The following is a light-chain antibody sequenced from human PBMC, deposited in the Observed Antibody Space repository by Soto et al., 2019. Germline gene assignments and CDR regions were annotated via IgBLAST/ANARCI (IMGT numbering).Light chain of an antibody. Sequence: EIVLTQSPATLSLSPGERATLSCGASQSFSSNLAWYQQKPGQAPRLLIYDASKRATGIPARFSGRGSGTDFTLTISSLEPEDFAVYYCQQRSNWPPVITFGQGTRLEIK. J-gene: IGKJ5*01. CDR3: QQRSNWPPVIT. CDR1: QSFSSN. V-gene: IGKV3-11*01. CDR2: DAS.